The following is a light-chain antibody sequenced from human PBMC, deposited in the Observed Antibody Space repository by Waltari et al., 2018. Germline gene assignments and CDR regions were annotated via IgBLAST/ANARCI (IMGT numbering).Light chain of an antibody. CDR3: QDSYSTLSFV. Sequence: DIQLAQSPSSLSASVGDTVTITCRASQSITTALNWYQQRPGQAPRLLIYAASSLPGGVPSRFSGSGSVTVFTLTINGLQPDDFATYYCQDSYSTLSFVFGPGTRVDV. J-gene: IGKJ3*01. CDR2: AAS. V-gene: IGKV1-39*01. CDR1: QSITTA.